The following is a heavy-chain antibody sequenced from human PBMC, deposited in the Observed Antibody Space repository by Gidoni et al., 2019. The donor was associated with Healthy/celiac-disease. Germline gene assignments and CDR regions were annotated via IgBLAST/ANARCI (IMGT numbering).Heavy chain of an antibody. D-gene: IGHD5-18*01. CDR3: ARDSFSGTAMADYFDY. CDR2: IWYDGSNK. CDR1: GFTFSSYG. V-gene: IGHV3-33*01. Sequence: QVQLLESGGGVVQPGRSLRLSCAASGFTFSSYGMHWVRQAPGKGLEWVAVIWYDGSNKYYADSVKGRFTISRDNSKNTLYLQMNSLRAEDTAVYYCARDSFSGTAMADYFDYWGQGTLVTVSS. J-gene: IGHJ4*02.